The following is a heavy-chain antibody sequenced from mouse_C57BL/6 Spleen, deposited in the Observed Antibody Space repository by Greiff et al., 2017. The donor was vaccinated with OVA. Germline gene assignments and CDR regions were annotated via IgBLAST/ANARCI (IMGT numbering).Heavy chain of an antibody. Sequence: QVQLQQSGAELVMPGASVKLSCKASGYTFTSYWMHWVKQRPGQGLEWIGEIDPSDSYTNYNQKFKGKSTLTVDKSSSTAYMQLSSLTSEDSAVYYWARSGPYYSNGGYFDVWGTGTTVTVSS. V-gene: IGHV1-69*01. CDR2: IDPSDSYT. J-gene: IGHJ1*03. CDR1: GYTFTSYW. D-gene: IGHD2-5*01. CDR3: ARSGPYYSNGGYFDV.